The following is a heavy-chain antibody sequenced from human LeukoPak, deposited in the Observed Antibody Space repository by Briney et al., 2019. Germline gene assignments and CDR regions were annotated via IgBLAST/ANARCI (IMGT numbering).Heavy chain of an antibody. CDR3: APYGTTGNWFDP. Sequence: SVKVSCKASGGTFSSYAISWVRQAPGQGLEWMGRIIPIFSIANYAQKFQGRVTITADKSTSTAYMELSSLRSEDTAVYYCAPYGTTGNWFDPWGQGTLVTVSS. D-gene: IGHD1-14*01. J-gene: IGHJ5*02. CDR1: GGTFSSYA. CDR2: IIPIFSIA. V-gene: IGHV1-69*04.